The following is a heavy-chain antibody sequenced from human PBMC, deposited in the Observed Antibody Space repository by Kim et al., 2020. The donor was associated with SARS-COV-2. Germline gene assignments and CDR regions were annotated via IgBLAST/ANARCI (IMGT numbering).Heavy chain of an antibody. V-gene: IGHV3-30*02. CDR2: ISYDGSNE. CDR3: SKGPSASCYSALQY. J-gene: IGHJ4*02. D-gene: IGHD2-2*01. Sequence: GGSLRLSCEGSGFTFSGFAMHWVRQAPGKGLEWVASISYDGSNEYYADSVKGRFSISSDNPKTTLFLQLNSLRPEDTAVYYWSKGPSASCYSALQYWGQEACLTVSS. CDR1: GFTFSGFA.